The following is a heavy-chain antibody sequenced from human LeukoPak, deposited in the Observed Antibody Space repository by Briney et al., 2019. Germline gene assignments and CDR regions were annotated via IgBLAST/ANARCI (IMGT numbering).Heavy chain of an antibody. CDR1: GSSFTSYW. CDR2: IYPGDSDT. J-gene: IGHJ3*02. D-gene: IGHD3-22*01. Sequence: GESLKISCQGSGSSFTSYWIGWVRQLPGKGLEWMGIIYPGDSDTRYSPSFQGQVTISADKSISTAYLQWSSLKASDTAMYYCARRLYYYDSSSWGAFDIWGQGTMVTVSS. V-gene: IGHV5-51*01. CDR3: ARRLYYYDSSSWGAFDI.